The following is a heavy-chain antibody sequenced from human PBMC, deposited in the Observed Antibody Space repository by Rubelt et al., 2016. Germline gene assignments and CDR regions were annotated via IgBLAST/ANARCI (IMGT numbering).Heavy chain of an antibody. CDR1: GSIVSSNY. V-gene: IGHV3-66*01. CDR3: LWSSQSYYFDY. D-gene: IGHD2-21*01. J-gene: IGHJ4*02. Sequence: EVQVVESGGGLVQPGGSLTLSCAASGSIVSSNYMSWVRQAPGKGPECVSVIYSGGTTYYADSVKGRFTTSRDNSKNTLYLQMNSLRAEDTAVYYCLWSSQSYYFDYWGQGTLVTVSS. CDR2: IYSGGTT.